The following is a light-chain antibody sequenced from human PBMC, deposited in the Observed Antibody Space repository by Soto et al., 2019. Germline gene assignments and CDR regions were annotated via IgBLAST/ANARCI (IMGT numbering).Light chain of an antibody. J-gene: IGKJ2*01. CDR1: QSISSW. CDR3: QQRSNWPRYT. V-gene: IGKV1-5*03. Sequence: DIQMTQSPSTLSASVGDRVTITCRASQSISSWLAWYQRKPGKAPKLLIYKASSLESGVPSRFSGSGSGTDFTLTISSLEPEDFAVYYCQQRSNWPRYTFGQGTKLEIK. CDR2: KAS.